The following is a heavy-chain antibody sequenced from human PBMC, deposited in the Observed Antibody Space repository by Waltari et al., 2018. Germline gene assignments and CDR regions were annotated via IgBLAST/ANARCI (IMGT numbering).Heavy chain of an antibody. CDR1: GYSISSGYY. D-gene: IGHD3-22*01. V-gene: IGHV4-38-2*01. Sequence: QVQLQESGPGLVKPSETLSLTCAVSGYSISSGYYWGWIRQPPGKGLEWIGSIYHSGSTYDNPSLKSRVTISVDTSKNQFSLKLSSVTAADTAVYYCARLGIHYDSSPSDYWGQGTLVTVSS. CDR3: ARLGIHYDSSPSDY. CDR2: IYHSGST. J-gene: IGHJ4*02.